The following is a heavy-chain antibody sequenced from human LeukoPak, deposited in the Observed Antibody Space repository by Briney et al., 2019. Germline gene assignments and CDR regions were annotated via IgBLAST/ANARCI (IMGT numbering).Heavy chain of an antibody. CDR2: IDPSDSYT. Sequence: GESLKISCKGSGYSFTSYWISWVRQMPGKGLEWMGRIDPSDSYTNYSPSFQGHVTISADKSISTAYLQWSSLKASDTAMYYCARHTKAAAQPLDYWGRGTLVTVSS. J-gene: IGHJ4*02. CDR1: GYSFTSYW. V-gene: IGHV5-10-1*01. CDR3: ARHTKAAAQPLDY. D-gene: IGHD6-13*01.